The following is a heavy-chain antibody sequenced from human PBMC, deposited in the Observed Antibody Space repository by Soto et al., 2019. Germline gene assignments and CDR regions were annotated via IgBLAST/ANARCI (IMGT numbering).Heavy chain of an antibody. J-gene: IGHJ4*02. V-gene: IGHV4-4*02. CDR2: INHRGSA. CDR3: ARYNAASGTYYFDF. CDR1: GASVSSTYW. D-gene: IGHD6-13*01. Sequence: PSDTLSLTCAVSGASVSSTYWWTWVRQPPGKGTEWIGEINHRGSANYNPSLKSRVTISVDISKSQFSLRLTSVTAADTAVYYCARYNAASGTYYFDFWGQGALVTVS.